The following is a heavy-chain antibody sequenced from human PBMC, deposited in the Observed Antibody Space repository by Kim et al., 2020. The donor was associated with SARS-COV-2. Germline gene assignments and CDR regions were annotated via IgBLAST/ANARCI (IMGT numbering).Heavy chain of an antibody. D-gene: IGHD3-10*01. Sequence: GGSLRLSCAASGFTFSSYWMHWVRQAPGKGLVWVSRINSDGSSTSYADSVKGRFTISRDNAKNTLYLQMNSLRAEDTAVYYCARVGILWFGEHGFDPWGQGTLVTVSS. J-gene: IGHJ5*02. V-gene: IGHV3-74*01. CDR3: ARVGILWFGEHGFDP. CDR1: GFTFSSYW. CDR2: INSDGSST.